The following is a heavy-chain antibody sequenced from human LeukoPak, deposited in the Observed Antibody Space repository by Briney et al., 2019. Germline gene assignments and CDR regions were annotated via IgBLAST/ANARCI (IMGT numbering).Heavy chain of an antibody. V-gene: IGHV3-21*01. D-gene: IGHD1-26*01. CDR1: GFTFSSYS. CDR2: ISSSSSYI. CDR3: ARAIYRWESWFDP. J-gene: IGHJ5*02. Sequence: GGSLRLSCAASGFTFSSYSMNWVRQAPGKGLEWVSSISSSSSYIYYADSVKGRFTISRDNSKNTLYLQMNSLRAEDTAVYYCARAIYRWESWFDPWGQGTLVTVSS.